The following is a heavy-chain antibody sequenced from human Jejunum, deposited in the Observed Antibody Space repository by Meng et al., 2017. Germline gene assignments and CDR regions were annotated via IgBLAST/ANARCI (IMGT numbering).Heavy chain of an antibody. V-gene: IGHV4-34*01. CDR1: GESFTNYY. Sequence: QVQLQQWGAGLLKPSETLPLTCAVYGESFTNYYWNWIRQPPGKGLEWIGEVTHSEGTNYNPSLKSRVTISVDMSKNQFSLKLSSVTAADTAVYYCARGQDRAKTGYWGQGTLVTVSS. D-gene: IGHD4/OR15-4a*01. CDR3: ARGQDRAKTGY. CDR2: VTHSEGT. J-gene: IGHJ4*02.